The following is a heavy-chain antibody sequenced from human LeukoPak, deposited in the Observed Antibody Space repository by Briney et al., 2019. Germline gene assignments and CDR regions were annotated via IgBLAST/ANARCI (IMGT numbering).Heavy chain of an antibody. D-gene: IGHD3-22*01. V-gene: IGHV3-21*01. J-gene: IGHJ4*02. Sequence: GGSLRLSCAASGFTFSSYSMNWVRQAPGKGLEWVSSISSSSSYIYYADSVKGRFTISRDNAKNSLYLQMNSLRAEDTAVYYCAKDHESDGYPCLDHWGLGTLVTVSS. CDR3: AKDHESDGYPCLDH. CDR2: ISSSSSYI. CDR1: GFTFSSYS.